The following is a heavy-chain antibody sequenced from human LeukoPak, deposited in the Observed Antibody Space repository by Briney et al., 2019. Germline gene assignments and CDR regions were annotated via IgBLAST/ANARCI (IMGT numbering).Heavy chain of an antibody. CDR3: AKDSGAGTLYYLDY. J-gene: IGHJ4*02. V-gene: IGHV3-30*18. CDR1: GFTFSSYG. CDR2: TSYDGSNK. D-gene: IGHD6-19*01. Sequence: GGSLRLSCAASGFTFSSYGMHWVRQAPGKGLEWVAVTSYDGSNKYYADSVKGRFTISRDNSKNTLYLQMNSLRAEDTAVYYCAKDSGAGTLYYLDYWGQGTLVTVSS.